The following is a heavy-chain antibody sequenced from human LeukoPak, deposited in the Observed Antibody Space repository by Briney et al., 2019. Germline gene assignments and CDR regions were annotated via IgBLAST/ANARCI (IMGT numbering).Heavy chain of an antibody. CDR1: GFTVSSNS. CDR2: IYSSVT. Sequence: GGSLRLSCTVSGFTVSSNSMSWVRQAPGKGLEWVSFIYSSVTHYSDSVKGRFTISRDNSKNTLYLQMNSLRAEDTAVYYCAKKLLTVTTWGFDYWGQGTLVTVSS. V-gene: IGHV3-53*01. J-gene: IGHJ4*02. CDR3: AKKLLTVTTWGFDY. D-gene: IGHD4-11*01.